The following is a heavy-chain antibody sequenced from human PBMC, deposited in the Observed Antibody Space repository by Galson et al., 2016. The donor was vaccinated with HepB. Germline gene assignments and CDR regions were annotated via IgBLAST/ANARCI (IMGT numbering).Heavy chain of an antibody. CDR2: IDAHTSNS. V-gene: IGHV1-18*01. CDR1: GYTFSNLS. Sequence: SVKLSCKASGYTFSNLSLNWVRQAPGQGLEWIWWIDAHTSNSNYAQTVQGRFTMTRDTTTNPRYLQMSSLRADDTAVYYCARAPGALPGYPMFVWGQGTRVTVSS. J-gene: IGHJ1*01. CDR3: ARAPGALPGYPMFV. D-gene: IGHD3-10*02.